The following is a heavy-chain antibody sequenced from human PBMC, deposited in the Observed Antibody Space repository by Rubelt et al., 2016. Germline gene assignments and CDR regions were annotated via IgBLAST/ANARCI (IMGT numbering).Heavy chain of an antibody. D-gene: IGHD6-19*01. J-gene: IGHJ4*02. Sequence: EVQLVESGGGLVKPGGSLRLSCAASGFTFSTYWMSWVRQAPGKGLEWVANIKEDGSAKYYVDSVKGRFTISRDNAKNSLYLQMNSLRVEDTAVYYCASRISSGWYGDDYWGQGTLVTVSS. CDR1: GFTFSTYW. CDR2: IKEDGSAK. V-gene: IGHV3-7*01. CDR3: ASRISSGWYGDDY.